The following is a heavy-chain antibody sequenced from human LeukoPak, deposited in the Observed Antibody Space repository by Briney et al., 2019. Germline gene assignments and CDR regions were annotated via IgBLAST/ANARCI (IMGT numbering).Heavy chain of an antibody. CDR2: ISYDGSNK. V-gene: IGHV3-30-3*01. J-gene: IGHJ6*02. Sequence: PGGSLRLSCAASGFAFSSYAMHWVRQAPGKGLEWVAVISYDGSNKYYADSVKGRFTISRGNSKNTLYLQMNSLRAEDTAVYYCARGLGRRVTQYYYYYYGMDVWGQGTTVTVSS. CDR1: GFAFSSYA. CDR3: ARGLGRRVTQYYYYYYGMDV. D-gene: IGHD5-18*01.